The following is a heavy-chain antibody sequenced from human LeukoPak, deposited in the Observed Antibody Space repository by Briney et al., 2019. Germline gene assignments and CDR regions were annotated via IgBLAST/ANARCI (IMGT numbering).Heavy chain of an antibody. V-gene: IGHV3-21*01. Sequence: GGSLRLSCVASGFTFSSYSMNWVRQAPGKGLEWVSSISSSSSYIYYADSVKGRFTISRDNAKNSLYLQMNSLRAEDTAVYYCARELPYNWFDPWGQGTLVTVSS. J-gene: IGHJ5*02. CDR1: GFTFSSYS. CDR3: ARELPYNWFDP. D-gene: IGHD1-26*01. CDR2: ISSSSSYI.